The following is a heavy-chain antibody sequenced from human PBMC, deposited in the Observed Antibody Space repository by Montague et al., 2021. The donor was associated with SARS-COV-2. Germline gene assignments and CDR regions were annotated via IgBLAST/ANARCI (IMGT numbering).Heavy chain of an antibody. CDR3: ARHPLRMITFGGVMGFDY. V-gene: IGHV4-59*08. CDR1: GGSISSYY. CDR2: IYYSGST. D-gene: IGHD3-16*01. Sequence: SETLSLTCTVSGGSISSYYWSWIRQPPGKGLEWIGYIYYSGSTNYNPSLKGRVTISVDTSKNQFSLKLSSVTAADTAVYYCARHPLRMITFGGVMGFDYWGQGTLVTVSS. J-gene: IGHJ4*02.